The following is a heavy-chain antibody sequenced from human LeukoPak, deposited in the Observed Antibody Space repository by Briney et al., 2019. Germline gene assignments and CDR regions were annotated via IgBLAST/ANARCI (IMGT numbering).Heavy chain of an antibody. Sequence: GGSLRLSCAASGFTFSSYAMSWVRQAPGKGLEWVSAISGSGGSTYYADSVKGRFTISRDNSKNTLYLQMNSLRAEDTAVYYCAKDVWWYYDSSGYPFDYWGQGTLVTVSS. D-gene: IGHD3-22*01. CDR2: ISGSGGST. J-gene: IGHJ4*02. V-gene: IGHV3-23*01. CDR1: GFTFSSYA. CDR3: AKDVWWYYDSSGYPFDY.